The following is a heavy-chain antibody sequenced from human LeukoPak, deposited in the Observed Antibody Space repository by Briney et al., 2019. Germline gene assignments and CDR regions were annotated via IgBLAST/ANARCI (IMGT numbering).Heavy chain of an antibody. CDR1: GFTFSSYS. CDR2: ISSSSSYI. CDR3: ARDRSSGWYEIDY. Sequence: GGSLRLSCAASGFTFSSYSMNWVRQAPGKGLEWVSSISSSSSYIYYADSVKGRFTISRDNAKNSLYLQMNSLRAEDTAVYYCARDRSSGWYEIDYWGQGTLVTVSS. D-gene: IGHD6-19*01. J-gene: IGHJ4*02. V-gene: IGHV3-21*01.